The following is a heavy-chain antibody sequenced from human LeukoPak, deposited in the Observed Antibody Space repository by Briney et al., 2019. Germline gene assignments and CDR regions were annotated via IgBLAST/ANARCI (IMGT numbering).Heavy chain of an antibody. CDR2: IKSDGTGI. V-gene: IGHV3-74*01. CDR3: VRGQTIDY. J-gene: IGHJ4*02. Sequence: RLGGSLRLSCPASGFTFSDYWMYWVRQAPGKGLVWVSRIKSDGTGILYADFVEGRFTISRDNAKNALYMQMTSLRDEDTAVYYCVRGQTIDYWGQGILVTVSS. CDR1: GFTFSDYW.